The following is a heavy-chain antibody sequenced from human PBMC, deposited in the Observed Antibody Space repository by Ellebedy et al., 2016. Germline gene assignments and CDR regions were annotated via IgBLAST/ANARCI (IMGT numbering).Heavy chain of an antibody. D-gene: IGHD6-13*01. CDR2: TNSDGSTT. V-gene: IGHV3-74*01. Sequence: GESLKISCAASGFTFSYYWMHWVRQAPGKGLVWVSRTNSDGSTTSYADSVRGRFTISRDNAKNRLYLQMNSLRAEDTAVYYCARDGWAAGPDIDSWGQGTLVTVSS. CDR1: GFTFSYYW. CDR3: ARDGWAAGPDIDS. J-gene: IGHJ4*02.